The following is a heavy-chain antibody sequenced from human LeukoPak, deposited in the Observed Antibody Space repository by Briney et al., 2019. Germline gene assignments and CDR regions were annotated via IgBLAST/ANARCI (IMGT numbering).Heavy chain of an antibody. V-gene: IGHV3-21*04. J-gene: IGHJ6*04. D-gene: IGHD2-2*01. CDR2: IRSYSSYI. CDR1: GFTLDNYN. CDR3: AVSPKVVEV. Sequence: PGGSLRLSCAASGFTLDNYNFNWVRQAPGKGLEWVASIRSYSSYIHYADSVKGRFTISRDDAKKSLYLQMNSLRAEDTAVYFCAVSPKVVEVWGKGTTVTVSS.